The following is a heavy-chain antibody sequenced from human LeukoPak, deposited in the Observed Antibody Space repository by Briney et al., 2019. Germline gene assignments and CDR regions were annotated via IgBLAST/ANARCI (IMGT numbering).Heavy chain of an antibody. CDR3: ARGLSAAPPGRY. D-gene: IGHD6-13*01. J-gene: IGHJ4*02. Sequence: SETLSLTCTVSGGSISSSSYYWGWIRQPPGKGLEWIGSIYYSGSTYYNPSLKSRVTISVDTSKNQFSLKLSSVTAADTAVYYCARGLSAAPPGRYWGQGTLVTVSS. CDR2: IYYSGST. V-gene: IGHV4-39*01. CDR1: GGSISSSSYY.